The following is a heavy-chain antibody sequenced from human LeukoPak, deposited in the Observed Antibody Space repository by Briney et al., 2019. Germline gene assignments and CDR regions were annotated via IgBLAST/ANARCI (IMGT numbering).Heavy chain of an antibody. V-gene: IGHV4-59*01. D-gene: IGHD6-13*01. CDR1: GGSISSYY. CDR3: ARGRVSSSTWYSTYYYYFYMDV. Sequence: SETLSLTCTVSGGSISSYYWSWIRQPPGKGLEWIGYIYYSGRTSYNPSLKSRVTISVDTSKNQFSLELSSATAADTAVYFCARGRVSSSTWYSTYYYYFYMDVWGKGTTVTVSS. J-gene: IGHJ6*03. CDR2: IYYSGRT.